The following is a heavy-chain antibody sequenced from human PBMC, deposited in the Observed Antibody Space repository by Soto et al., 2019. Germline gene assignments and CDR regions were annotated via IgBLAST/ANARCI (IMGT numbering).Heavy chain of an antibody. V-gene: IGHV3-23*01. D-gene: IGHD3-10*01. CDR3: AKDRPNYFGSGAYYKAGGDY. CDR1: GFTFSTYA. J-gene: IGHJ4*02. CDR2: ITSGGGST. Sequence: GGSLRLSCAASGFTFSTYAMSWVRQAPGKGLEWVSSITSGGGSTYYADYVRGRFSISRDNSKNTLYLQMNSLRAEDTAVYYCAKDRPNYFGSGAYYKAGGDYWGQGTLVTVSS.